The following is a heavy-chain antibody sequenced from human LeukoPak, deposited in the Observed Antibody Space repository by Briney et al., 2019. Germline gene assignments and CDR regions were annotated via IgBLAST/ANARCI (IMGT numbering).Heavy chain of an antibody. D-gene: IGHD5-18*01. Sequence: SRTLSLTCTVSGGSISSGDYYWSWIRQPPGKGLEWIGYIYYSGSTYYNPSLKSRVTISVDTSKDQFSLKLSSVTAADTAVYYCASQGGYSYGFDYWGQGTLVTVSS. CDR2: IYYSGST. V-gene: IGHV4-30-4*01. CDR1: GGSISSGDYY. CDR3: ASQGGYSYGFDY. J-gene: IGHJ4*02.